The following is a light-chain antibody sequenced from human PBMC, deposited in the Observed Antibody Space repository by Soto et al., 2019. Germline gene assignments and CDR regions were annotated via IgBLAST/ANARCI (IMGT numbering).Light chain of an antibody. CDR2: DAS. CDR3: QQRSDWPLT. V-gene: IGKV3-11*01. CDR1: QSVSSC. J-gene: IGKJ4*01. Sequence: EIVLTQSPATLSLSPGERATLSCRASQSVSSCLAWYQQKPGQAPTLLIYDASNRATGIPARFSGSGSGTDFTLTISSLEPEDFAVYYCQQRSDWPLTFGGGTKVEIK.